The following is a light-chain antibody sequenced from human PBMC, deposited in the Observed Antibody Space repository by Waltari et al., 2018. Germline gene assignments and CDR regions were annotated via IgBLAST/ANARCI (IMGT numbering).Light chain of an antibody. Sequence: QSALTQPASVSGPPGQSITISCSCTDRDVGAYDIVPLYQQHPGKAPHLIISEVSNRPSGISNRFSASKSGNTASLTISGLQAEDEADYYCSSYTTSSAPGVFGTGTRVTVL. J-gene: IGLJ1*01. CDR3: SSYTTSSAPGV. CDR1: DRDVGAYDI. V-gene: IGLV2-14*01. CDR2: EVS.